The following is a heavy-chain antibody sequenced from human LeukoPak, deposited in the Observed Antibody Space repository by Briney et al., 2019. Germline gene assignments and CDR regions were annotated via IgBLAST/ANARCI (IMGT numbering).Heavy chain of an antibody. CDR2: ISDTGSTT. CDR3: ARDRVRLDY. V-gene: IGHV3-23*01. D-gene: IGHD3-10*01. J-gene: IGHJ4*02. Sequence: GGSLRLSCAASGFTFSNYAMSWVRQAPGKGLEWVSGISDTGSTTYYADSVKGRFTISRDNAMHPLYLQMNSLRAEDTAVYYCARDRVRLDYGGRGSLVTVSS. CDR1: GFTFSNYA.